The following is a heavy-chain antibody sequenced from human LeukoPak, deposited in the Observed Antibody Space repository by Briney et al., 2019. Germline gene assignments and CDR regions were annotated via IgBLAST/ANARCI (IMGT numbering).Heavy chain of an antibody. Sequence: GGSLRLSCAASGFTFSSYAMSWVRQAPGKGLEWVSVIHTGGSTYYADSVKGRFTISRDTSNNTLYLQMNSLRADDTAVYYCAREGKWLQLRYFDYWGQGTLVTVSS. V-gene: IGHV3-53*01. CDR2: IHTGGST. D-gene: IGHD5-24*01. CDR1: GFTFSSYA. J-gene: IGHJ4*02. CDR3: AREGKWLQLRYFDY.